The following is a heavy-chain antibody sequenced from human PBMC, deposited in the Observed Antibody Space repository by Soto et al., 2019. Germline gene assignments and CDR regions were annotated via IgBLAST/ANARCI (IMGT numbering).Heavy chain of an antibody. D-gene: IGHD3-3*01. V-gene: IGHV5-10-1*03. Sequence: EVQLVQSGAEVKKPGESLRISCKGSGYSFTSYWISWVRQMPGKGLEWMGRIDPSDSYTNYSPSFQGHVTISADKSISTAYLQWSSLKASDTAMYYCARQAIFGVVKGPYYGMDVWGQGTTVTVSS. CDR2: IDPSDSYT. CDR1: GYSFTSYW. CDR3: ARQAIFGVVKGPYYGMDV. J-gene: IGHJ6*02.